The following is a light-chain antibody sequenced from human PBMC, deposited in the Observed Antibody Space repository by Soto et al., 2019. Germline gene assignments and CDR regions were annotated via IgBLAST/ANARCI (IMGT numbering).Light chain of an antibody. CDR2: GAS. V-gene: IGKV3-20*01. CDR1: QIVSSSY. J-gene: IGKJ1*01. CDR3: QQYVSSPRT. Sequence: EIVLTQSPGTLSLTPGDRATLSCRASQIVSSSYLAWYQQKPGQAPRLLMYGASNRATGIPDRFSGSGSGTDFTLTISGLEPEDFAVYYCQQYVSSPRTFGQRAKVDI.